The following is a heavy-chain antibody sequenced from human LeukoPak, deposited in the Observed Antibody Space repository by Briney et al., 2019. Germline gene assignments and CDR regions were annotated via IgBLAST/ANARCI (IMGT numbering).Heavy chain of an antibody. CDR2: IKKDGSEK. CDR1: GFTFSSYW. V-gene: IGHV3-7*03. D-gene: IGHD3-10*01. Sequence: GGSLRLSCAASGFTFSSYWMSWVRQAPGKGLEWVANIKKDGSEKYYVDSVKGRFTISRDNSKNTLFLHMNSLRAKDTAVYSCAKGYYGSGSYGWFDYWGQGTLVTVSS. J-gene: IGHJ4*02. CDR3: AKGYYGSGSYGWFDY.